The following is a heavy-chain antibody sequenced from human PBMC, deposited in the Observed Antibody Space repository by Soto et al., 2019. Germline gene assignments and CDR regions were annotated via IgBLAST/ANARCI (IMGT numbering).Heavy chain of an antibody. J-gene: IGHJ6*02. CDR1: GFTFSSYG. CDR3: ARWGGLAAAVDYYYYGMDV. CDR2: IWYDGSNK. V-gene: IGHV3-33*01. Sequence: PGGSLRLSCAASGFTFSSYGMHWVRQAPGKGLEWVAVIWYDGSNKYYADSVKGRFTISRDNSKNTLYLQMNSLRADDTAVYYCARWGGLAAAVDYYYYGMDVWGQGTTVTVSS. D-gene: IGHD6-13*01.